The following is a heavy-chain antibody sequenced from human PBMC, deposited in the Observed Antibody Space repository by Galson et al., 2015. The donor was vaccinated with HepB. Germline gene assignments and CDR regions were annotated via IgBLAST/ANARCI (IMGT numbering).Heavy chain of an antibody. CDR3: ARDAATYYYGSGSYRINYYYYGMDV. Sequence: SVKVSCKASGYTFTSYGISWVRQAPGQGLEWMGWISAYNGNTNYAQKLQGRVTMTTDTSTSTAYMELRSLRSEDTAVYYCARDAATYYYGSGSYRINYYYYGMDVWGQGTTVTVSS. V-gene: IGHV1-18*01. D-gene: IGHD3-10*01. CDR2: ISAYNGNT. CDR1: GYTFTSYG. J-gene: IGHJ6*02.